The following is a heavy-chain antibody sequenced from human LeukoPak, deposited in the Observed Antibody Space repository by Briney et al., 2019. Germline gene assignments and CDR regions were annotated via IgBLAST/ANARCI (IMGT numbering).Heavy chain of an antibody. J-gene: IGHJ2*01. Sequence: SETLSLTCTVSGGSISSSGYYWGWIRQPPGKGLEWIGSIYYSGSTYYNPSLKSRVSKSMDTSKNQFSLKLSSVTAADTAVYYCARQVTTAYWYFDLWGRGTLVTVSS. CDR1: GGSISSSGYY. V-gene: IGHV4-39*01. D-gene: IGHD4-17*01. CDR3: ARQVTTAYWYFDL. CDR2: IYYSGST.